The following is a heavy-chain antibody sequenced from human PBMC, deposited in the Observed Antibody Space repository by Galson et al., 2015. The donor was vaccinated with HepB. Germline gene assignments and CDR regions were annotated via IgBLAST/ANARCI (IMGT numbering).Heavy chain of an antibody. D-gene: IGHD6-13*01. CDR3: DRGLAYSSNRFHY. J-gene: IGHJ4*02. Sequence: LSLTGAVDRGSFGGYYWSWNRQPSGKGLEWIGEINHSGSTNYNPSLKSRVIITVDTSKNQFSRKVSSVTAAYTALYYCDRGLAYSSNRFHYWVQGTLVTVSS. CDR2: INHSGST. V-gene: IGHV4-34*01. CDR1: RGSFGGYY.